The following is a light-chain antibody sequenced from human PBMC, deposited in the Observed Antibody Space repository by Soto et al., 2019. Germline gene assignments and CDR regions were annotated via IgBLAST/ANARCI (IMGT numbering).Light chain of an antibody. Sequence: EIVLTQSPGTLSLSPGERATLSCRASHSISSNYLAWYQQKHGQTPRLLFYGASSRATGIPDRFSGSGSGADFTLTISRLEPEDFAVYYCHQYGSSLWTFGQGTKVEIK. J-gene: IGKJ1*01. V-gene: IGKV3-20*01. CDR2: GAS. CDR1: HSISSNY. CDR3: HQYGSSLWT.